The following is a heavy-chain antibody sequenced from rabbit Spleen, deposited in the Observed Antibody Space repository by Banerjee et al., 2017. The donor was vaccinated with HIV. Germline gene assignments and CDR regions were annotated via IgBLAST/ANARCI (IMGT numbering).Heavy chain of an antibody. D-gene: IGHD1-1*01. CDR3: ARDLVGVIGWNFYL. CDR1: GFSFGDRDV. J-gene: IGHJ4*01. Sequence: QSLEESGGGLVQPTGSLTLTCKASGFSFGDRDVMWWVRPAPGKGLEWIACINAATGKTVYATWAKGRFTISRTSSTTVTLRMTSLTAADRAAYFCARDLVGVIGWNFYLWGQGTLVTVS. CDR2: INAATGKT. V-gene: IGHV1S40*01.